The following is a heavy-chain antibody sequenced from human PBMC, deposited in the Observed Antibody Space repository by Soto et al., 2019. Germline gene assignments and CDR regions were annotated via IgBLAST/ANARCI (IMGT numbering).Heavy chain of an antibody. D-gene: IGHD3-22*01. CDR3: ARDAYYDSSGLAFDS. CDR2: ITYSGSNK. J-gene: IGHJ4*02. V-gene: IGHV3-30-3*01. CDR1: GFTFANYA. Sequence: SLRLSCAAPGFTFANYAMHWVRQAPGDGLEWVAVITYSGSNKFYADSVKGRFTVSRDNSKNTVSLQMNSLRAEDTAIYYCARDAYYDSSGLAFDSWGQGSLVTVS.